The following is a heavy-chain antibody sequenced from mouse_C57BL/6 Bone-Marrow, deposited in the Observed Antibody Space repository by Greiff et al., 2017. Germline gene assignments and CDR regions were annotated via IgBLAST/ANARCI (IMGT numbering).Heavy chain of an antibody. CDR3: ARDYYGKAFAY. V-gene: IGHV5-17*01. CDR1: GFTFSDYG. J-gene: IGHJ3*01. D-gene: IGHD2-1*01. Sequence: EVKLMESGGGLVKPGGSLKLSCAASGFTFSDYGMHWVRQAPEKGLEWVAYISSGSSTIYYADTVKGRFTISRDNAKNTLFLQMTSLRYEDTAMYYCARDYYGKAFAYWGQGTLVTVSA. CDR2: ISSGSSTI.